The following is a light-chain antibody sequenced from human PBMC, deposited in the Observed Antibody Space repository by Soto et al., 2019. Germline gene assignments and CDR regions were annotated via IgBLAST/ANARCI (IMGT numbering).Light chain of an antibody. Sequence: QSVLTQPASVSGSPGQSITISCTGTSSDVGSYNLVSWYQQHPGKAPKLMIYEGSKRPSGVSNRFSGSKSGNTASLTISGLQAEDEADYYCSSYSSVTTLWVFGGGTKLTVL. V-gene: IGLV2-14*02. CDR1: SSDVGSYNL. CDR3: SSYSSVTTLWV. J-gene: IGLJ3*02. CDR2: EGS.